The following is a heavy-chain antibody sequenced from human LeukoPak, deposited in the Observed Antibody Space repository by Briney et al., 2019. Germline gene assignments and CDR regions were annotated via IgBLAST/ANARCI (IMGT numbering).Heavy chain of an antibody. Sequence: GGSLRLSYAASGFTVSSNYMTWVRQAPGKGLEWVSLIYSGDNTYYADSVKGRFTISRDNSNNTLYFQMNSLRAEDTAVYYCAGRGRDGYFDYWGQGTLVTVSS. D-gene: IGHD5-24*01. CDR1: GFTVSSNY. V-gene: IGHV3-53*01. J-gene: IGHJ4*02. CDR2: IYSGDNT. CDR3: AGRGRDGYFDY.